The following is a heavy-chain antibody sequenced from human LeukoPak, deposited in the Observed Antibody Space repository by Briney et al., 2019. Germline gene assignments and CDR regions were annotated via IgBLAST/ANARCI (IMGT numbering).Heavy chain of an antibody. D-gene: IGHD2-2*01. CDR1: GFTFRNYG. J-gene: IGHJ6*02. V-gene: IGHV3-33*06. CDR3: ANSSIVVRPMDV. Sequence: GTSLRLSCAASGFTFRNYGMHWVRQAPGKGLEWVALIWYDGSNKDYADSVRGRFTISRDNSKNTLYLQMNSLRAEDTAVYYCANSSIVVRPMDVWGQGTTVTVSS. CDR2: IWYDGSNK.